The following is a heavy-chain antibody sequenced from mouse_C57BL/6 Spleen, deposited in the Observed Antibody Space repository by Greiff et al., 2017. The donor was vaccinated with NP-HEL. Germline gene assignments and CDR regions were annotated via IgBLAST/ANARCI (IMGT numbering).Heavy chain of an antibody. J-gene: IGHJ3*01. V-gene: IGHV1-64*01. Sequence: VQLQQPGAELVKPGASVKLSCKASGYTFTSYWMHWVKQRPGQGLEWIGMIHPNSGSTNYNEKFKSKATLTVDKSSSTAYMQLSSLTSEDSAVYYCARSGQLRLLRGWGQGTLVTVSA. CDR1: GYTFTSYW. D-gene: IGHD3-2*02. CDR2: IHPNSGST. CDR3: ARSGQLRLLRG.